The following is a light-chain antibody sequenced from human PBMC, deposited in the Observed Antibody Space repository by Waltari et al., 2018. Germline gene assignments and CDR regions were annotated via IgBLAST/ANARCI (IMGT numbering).Light chain of an antibody. CDR1: SNDIGAYDY. CDR3: SSFAGSDNWGV. Sequence: QSALTQPPSASGSPGQSVTISCTGTSNDIGAYDYVSWFQQHPGKAPKLVIYEVTKRPSGVPGRFSGSKSGNTASLTVSGLQADEEADYYCSSFAGSDNWGVFGTGTKVTVL. CDR2: EVT. J-gene: IGLJ1*01. V-gene: IGLV2-8*01.